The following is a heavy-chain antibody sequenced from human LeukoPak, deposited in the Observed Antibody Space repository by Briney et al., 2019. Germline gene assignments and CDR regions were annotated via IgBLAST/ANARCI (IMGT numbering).Heavy chain of an antibody. CDR2: SRNKANRYTT. D-gene: IGHD2-2*02. Sequence: GGSLRISCAASELTLSDHYLDWVRQAPGKGLEWIGRSRNKANRYTTEYSASVKDRFTVSTDESKNSYYLQMNSMKTYDTAMYFCVRDAVRGPYTAFDLRGQGTMVTVSS. J-gene: IGHJ3*01. CDR3: VRDAVRGPYTAFDL. V-gene: IGHV3-72*01. CDR1: ELTLSDHY.